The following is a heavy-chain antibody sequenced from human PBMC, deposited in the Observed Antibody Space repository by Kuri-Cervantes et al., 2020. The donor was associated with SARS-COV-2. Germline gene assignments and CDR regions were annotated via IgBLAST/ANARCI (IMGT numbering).Heavy chain of an antibody. CDR2: FDPEQREI. CDR3: ASYCSSTSCYTRGDYFDY. CDR1: GNTLTELP. Sequence: ASVKVSCKVSGNTLTELPLHWVRQAPGKGLEWMGGFDPEQREIIYAQKFQGRVSMTEDTSTDTAYMELSSLRSEDTAVYYCASYCSSTSCYTRGDYFDYWGQGTLVTVSS. J-gene: IGHJ4*02. V-gene: IGHV1-24*01. D-gene: IGHD2-2*02.